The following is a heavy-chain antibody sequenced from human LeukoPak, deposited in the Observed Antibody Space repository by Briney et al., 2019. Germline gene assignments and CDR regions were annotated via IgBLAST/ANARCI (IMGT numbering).Heavy chain of an antibody. CDR2: IRYDGSNK. CDR1: GFTFSSYW. D-gene: IGHD3-10*01. J-gene: IGHJ4*02. CDR3: AKTRAYYGSGSYYVY. Sequence: PGGSLRLSCAASGFTFSSYWMSWVRQAPGKGLEWVAFIRYDGSNKYYADSVKGRFTISRDNSKNTLYLQMNSLRAEDTAVYYCAKTRAYYGSGSYYVYWGQGTLVTVSS. V-gene: IGHV3-30*02.